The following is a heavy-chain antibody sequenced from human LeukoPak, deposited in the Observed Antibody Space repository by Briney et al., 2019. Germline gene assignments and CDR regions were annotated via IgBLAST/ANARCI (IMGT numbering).Heavy chain of an antibody. V-gene: IGHV1-69*05. CDR1: GGTFSSYA. CDR2: IIPIFGTA. J-gene: IGHJ4*02. Sequence: GASVKVSCKASGGTFSSYAISWVRQAPGQGLEWMGRIIPIFGTANYAQKFQGRVTITTDESTSTAYMELRSLRSEDTAVYYCARHPRATVTMGPYFDYWGQGTLVTVSS. CDR3: ARHPRATVTMGPYFDY. D-gene: IGHD4-17*01.